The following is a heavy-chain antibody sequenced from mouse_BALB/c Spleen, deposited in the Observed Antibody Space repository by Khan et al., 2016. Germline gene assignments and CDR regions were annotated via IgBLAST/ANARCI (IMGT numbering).Heavy chain of an antibody. Sequence: VQLKQSGAELVKPGASVKLSCTATGFNIKDTYMHWVKQRPEQGLEWIGRIDPANGNTKYDPKFQGKATITADTSSNTAYLQLSSLTSEDTAVYYSARPRYDYDVGFAYWSQGTLVTVSA. V-gene: IGHV14-3*02. CDR2: IDPANGNT. D-gene: IGHD2-4*01. J-gene: IGHJ3*01. CDR3: ARPRYDYDVGFAY. CDR1: GFNIKDTY.